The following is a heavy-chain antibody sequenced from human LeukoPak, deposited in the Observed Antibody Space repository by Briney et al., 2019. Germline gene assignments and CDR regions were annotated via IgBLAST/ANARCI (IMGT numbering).Heavy chain of an antibody. J-gene: IGHJ1*01. D-gene: IGHD6-13*01. CDR1: GGSISSSSYY. CDR3: ASWFYDDGQQLVPEYFQH. V-gene: IGHV4-39*01. CDR2: IYYSGST. Sequence: PSETLSLTCTVSGGSISSSSYYWGWIRQPPGKGLEWIGSIYYSGSTYYNPSLKSRVTISVDTSKNQFSLKLSSVTAADTAVYYCASWFYDDGQQLVPEYFQHWGQGTLVTVSS.